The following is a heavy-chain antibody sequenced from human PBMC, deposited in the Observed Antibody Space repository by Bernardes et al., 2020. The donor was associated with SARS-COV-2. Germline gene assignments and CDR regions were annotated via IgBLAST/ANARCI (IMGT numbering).Heavy chain of an antibody. CDR1: GYTFSSYG. J-gene: IGHJ6*02. CDR2: ISGYNGNT. V-gene: IGHV1-18*01. Sequence: ASVKVSCKASGYTFSSYGMSWVRQAPGQGLEWMGWISGYNGNTNYAQKVQGRVTMTTDTSTSTAYMELRSLRSDDTAVYYCARDLLLRYDILTGHSGRLLNALDVWGQGTTVTVSS. CDR3: ARDLLLRYDILTGHSGRLLNALDV. D-gene: IGHD3-9*01.